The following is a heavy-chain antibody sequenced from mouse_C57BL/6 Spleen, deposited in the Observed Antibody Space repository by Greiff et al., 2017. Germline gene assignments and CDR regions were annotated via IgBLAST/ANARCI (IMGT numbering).Heavy chain of an antibody. J-gene: IGHJ4*01. D-gene: IGHD1-1*01. CDR3: ARGDYGSSYAMDY. Sequence: EVQLVESGPGLVKPSQSLSLTCSVTGYSITSGYYWNWIRPFPGNKREWMGYISYDGSNNYNPPLKNRIALTRDTSKNQFFLKLHAVTTEDTSTYYCARGDYGSSYAMDYWGQGTSVTVSS. CDR2: ISYDGSN. CDR1: GYSITSGYY. V-gene: IGHV3-6*01.